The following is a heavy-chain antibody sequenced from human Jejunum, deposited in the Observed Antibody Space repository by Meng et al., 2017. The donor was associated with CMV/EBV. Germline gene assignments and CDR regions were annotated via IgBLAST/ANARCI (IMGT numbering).Heavy chain of an antibody. CDR1: GGSISSYY. CDR3: ARASGWYFFDY. J-gene: IGHJ4*02. V-gene: IGHV4-59*01. CDR2: IFYSGST. Sequence: CTGSGGSISSYYWTWSRQPPGKGLEWIGYIFYSGSTNYNPSLKSRVTISVDTSKNQFSLNLSSVTAADTAVYYCARASGWYFFDYWGQGTLVTVSS. D-gene: IGHD6-19*01.